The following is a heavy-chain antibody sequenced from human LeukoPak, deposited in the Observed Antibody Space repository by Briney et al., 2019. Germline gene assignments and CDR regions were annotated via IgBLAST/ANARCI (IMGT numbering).Heavy chain of an antibody. Sequence: PGGSLRLSCAASGFTFSSYSMNWVRQAPGKGLEWVSSISSSSSYIYYADSVKGRFTISRDNAKNSLYLQMNSLRAEDTAAYYCARGGGYCSSTSCYGDSYFDYWGQGTLVTASS. V-gene: IGHV3-21*01. CDR3: ARGGGYCSSTSCYGDSYFDY. CDR1: GFTFSSYS. CDR2: ISSSSSYI. J-gene: IGHJ4*02. D-gene: IGHD2-2*01.